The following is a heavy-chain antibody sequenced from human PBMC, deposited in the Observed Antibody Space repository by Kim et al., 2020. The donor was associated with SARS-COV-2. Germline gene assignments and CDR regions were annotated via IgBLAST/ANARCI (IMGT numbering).Heavy chain of an antibody. CDR2: ISGRGLST. V-gene: IGHV3-23*01. J-gene: IGHJ4*02. D-gene: IGHD3-22*01. Sequence: GGSLRLSCAASGFTFESYAMSWVRQAPGKGLEWVSSISGRGLSTDYADSVKGRFTISRDNSKNTLNLEMNSLRAEDTAIYFCAKGDYFDTSGYSAFFAYWGQGTPVTVSS. CDR1: GFTFESYA. CDR3: AKGDYFDTSGYSAFFAY.